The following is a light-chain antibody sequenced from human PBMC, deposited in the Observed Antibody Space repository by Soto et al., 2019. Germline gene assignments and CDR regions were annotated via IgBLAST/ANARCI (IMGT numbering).Light chain of an antibody. CDR1: QTVSGD. CDR2: GAS. Sequence: EIVLTQSPATLSVSPGERGTLSCRASQTVSGDLAWYHHKPGQAPRRLIFGASFRATGIPDRFSGSGSGTDFTLTISRLEPEDFAVYYCQQYGSSPTTFGQGSKVDNK. J-gene: IGKJ1*01. CDR3: QQYGSSPTT. V-gene: IGKV3-20*01.